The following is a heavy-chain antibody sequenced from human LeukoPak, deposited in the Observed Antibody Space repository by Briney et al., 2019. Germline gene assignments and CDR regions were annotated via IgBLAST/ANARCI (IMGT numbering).Heavy chain of an antibody. J-gene: IGHJ4*02. CDR3: TRARATYYYDSSGYM. V-gene: IGHV3-49*04. CDR1: GFTFGYFA. CDR2: IRSKTYGGTT. D-gene: IGHD3-22*01. Sequence: GGSLRLSCTASGFTFGYFAMSWVRQAPGKGLDWVGFIRSKTYGGTTEYTASVKGRFTISRDDSKSVAYLHMNNLKTEDTAVYYCTRARATYYYDSSGYMGGQGTLVTVSS.